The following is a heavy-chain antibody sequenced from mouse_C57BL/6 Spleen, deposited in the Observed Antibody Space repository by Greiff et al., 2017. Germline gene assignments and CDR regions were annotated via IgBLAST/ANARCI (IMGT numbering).Heavy chain of an antibody. D-gene: IGHD4-1*01. CDR2: ISSGGSYT. CDR3: ARRAGRGDYWYFDV. CDR1: GFTFSSYG. Sequence: EVMLVESGGDLVKPGGSLKLSCAASGFTFSSYGMSWVRQTPDKRLEWVATISSGGSYTYYPDSVKGRFTISRDNAKNTLYLQMSSLKSEDTAMYYCARRAGRGDYWYFDVWGTGTTVTVSS. V-gene: IGHV5-6*02. J-gene: IGHJ1*03.